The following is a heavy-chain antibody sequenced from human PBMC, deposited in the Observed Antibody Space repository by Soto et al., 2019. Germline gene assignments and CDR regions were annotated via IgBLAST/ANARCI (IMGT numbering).Heavy chain of an antibody. CDR1: GGSISSSSYY. V-gene: IGHV4-39*01. D-gene: IGHD3-22*01. Sequence: PSETLSLTCTVSGGSISSSSYYWGWIRQPPGKGLEWIGSIYYSGSTYYNPSLKSRVTISVDTSKNQFSLKLSSVTAADTAVYYCARQGVYYDSSGLTVFFDYWGQGTLVTVSS. J-gene: IGHJ4*02. CDR3: ARQGVYYDSSGLTVFFDY. CDR2: IYYSGST.